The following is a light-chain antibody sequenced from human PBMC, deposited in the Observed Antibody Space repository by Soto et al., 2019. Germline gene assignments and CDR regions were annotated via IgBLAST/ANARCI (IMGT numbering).Light chain of an antibody. CDR1: QSVSSSY. CDR3: QQYGSSPGT. V-gene: IGKV3-20*01. J-gene: IGKJ1*01. CDR2: GAS. Sequence: EIVLTQSPGTLSLSPGERATLSCRASQSVSSSYLAWYQQKPGQPPRLLIFGASSRATGIPDRFSGSGSGTDFTLTISGLEPEDFAVYYCQQYGSSPGTFGQGTKVDIK.